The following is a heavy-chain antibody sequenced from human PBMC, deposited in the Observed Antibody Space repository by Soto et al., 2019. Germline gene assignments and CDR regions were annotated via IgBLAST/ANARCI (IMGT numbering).Heavy chain of an antibody. V-gene: IGHV3-74*01. Sequence: LRLSCAVSGSTIRSYWIDWVRQVPGKGLVWVSRISSDGSRTNYADSVKGRFTISRDNAKSTVFLHMNSLRAEDSAIYYCTRHSVPYGLDVWGQGTTVTVSS. CDR2: ISSDGSRT. J-gene: IGHJ6*02. CDR3: TRHSVPYGLDV. CDR1: GSTIRSYW.